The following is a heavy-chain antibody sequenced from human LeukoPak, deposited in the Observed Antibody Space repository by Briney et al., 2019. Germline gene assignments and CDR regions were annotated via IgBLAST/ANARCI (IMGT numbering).Heavy chain of an antibody. CDR1: GFTFSSYN. CDR3: ARDDSSSWYLPNDAFDI. CDR2: ISSSGSTI. Sequence: GGSLRLSCAASGFTFSSYNMNWVRQAPGKGLEWVSYISSSGSTIYYADSVKGRFTISRDNAKNSLYLQMNSLRAEDTAVYYCARDDSSSWYLPNDAFDIWGQGTMVTVSS. J-gene: IGHJ3*02. D-gene: IGHD6-13*01. V-gene: IGHV3-48*04.